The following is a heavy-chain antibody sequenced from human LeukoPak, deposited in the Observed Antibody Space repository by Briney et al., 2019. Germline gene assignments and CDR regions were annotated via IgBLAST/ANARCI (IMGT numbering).Heavy chain of an antibody. V-gene: IGHV1-46*01. J-gene: IGHJ3*02. Sequence: ASVKVSCKASGYTFTSYYMHWVRQAPGQGLEWMGIINPSGGSTSYAQKFQGRVTMTRDTSTSTAYMELSSLRSEDTAVYYCARDLKQGRLVDAFDIWGQGTMVTVSS. D-gene: IGHD3-22*01. CDR3: ARDLKQGRLVDAFDI. CDR2: INPSGGST. CDR1: GYTFTSYY.